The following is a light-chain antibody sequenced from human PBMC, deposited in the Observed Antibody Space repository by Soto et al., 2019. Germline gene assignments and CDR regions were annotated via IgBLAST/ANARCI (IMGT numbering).Light chain of an antibody. V-gene: IGKV1-5*01. CDR3: QQYNSYPDT. J-gene: IGKJ3*01. CDR2: DAS. CDR1: QSISSW. Sequence: DIQMTQSPSTLSASVGDRVAITCRASQSISSWLAWYQQKPGKAPKLLIYDASSLESGVPSRFSGSGSGTEFTLTISSLQPDDFATYYCQQYNSYPDTFGAGTKVDIK.